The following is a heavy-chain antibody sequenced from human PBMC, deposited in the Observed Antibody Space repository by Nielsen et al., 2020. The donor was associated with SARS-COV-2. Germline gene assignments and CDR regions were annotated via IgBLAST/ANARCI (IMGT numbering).Heavy chain of an antibody. Sequence: WLRQPPGKGLEWVSAISGSGGSTYYADSVKGRFTISRDNSKNTLYLQMNSLRAEDTAVYYCARGIRAYYYDSSGYYPYYYYGMDVWGQGTTVTVSS. CDR3: ARGIRAYYYDSSGYYPYYYYGMDV. CDR2: ISGSGGST. J-gene: IGHJ6*02. D-gene: IGHD3-22*01. V-gene: IGHV3-23*01.